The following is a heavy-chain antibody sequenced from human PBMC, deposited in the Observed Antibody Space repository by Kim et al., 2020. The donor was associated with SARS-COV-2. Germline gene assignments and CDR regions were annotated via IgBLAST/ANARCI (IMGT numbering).Heavy chain of an antibody. CDR1: GFTFSSYA. Sequence: GGSLRLSCSASGFTFSSYAMHWVRQAPGKGLEYVSAISSNGGSTYYADSVKGRFTISRDNSKNTLYLQMSSLRAEDTAVYYCVSSSIAARSVYTYFDYWGQGTLVTVSS. V-gene: IGHV3-64D*06. CDR2: ISSNGGST. D-gene: IGHD6-6*01. J-gene: IGHJ4*02. CDR3: VSSSIAARSVYTYFDY.